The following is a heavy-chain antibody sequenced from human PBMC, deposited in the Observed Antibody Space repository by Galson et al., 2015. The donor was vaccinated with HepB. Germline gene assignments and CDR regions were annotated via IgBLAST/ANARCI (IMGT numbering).Heavy chain of an antibody. CDR1: GYTSTNYH. J-gene: IGHJ4*02. Sequence: SVKVSCKASGYTSTNYHIHWVRQAPGQGLEWMGIINPNDGATSYPQRFQGRVTMTRDTSTSTVYMDLSSLRSEDTAVYYCARELVATYYCDYWGQATLVTVSS. CDR3: ARELVATYYCDY. V-gene: IGHV1-46*01. D-gene: IGHD2-15*01. CDR2: INPNDGAT.